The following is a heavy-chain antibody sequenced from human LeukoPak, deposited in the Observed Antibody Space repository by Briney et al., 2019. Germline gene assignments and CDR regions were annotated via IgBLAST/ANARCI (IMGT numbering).Heavy chain of an antibody. CDR1: GFTFSSYS. D-gene: IGHD5-24*01. CDR2: ISSSSSYI. J-gene: IGHJ3*01. Sequence: GGSLRLSCAASGFTFSSYSMNWVRQAPGKGLEWVSSISSSSSYIYYADSVKGRFTISRDNARNSLYLQMNSLRAEDTAVYYCARDSVEMATIDWGQGTMVTVSS. CDR3: ARDSVEMATID. V-gene: IGHV3-21*01.